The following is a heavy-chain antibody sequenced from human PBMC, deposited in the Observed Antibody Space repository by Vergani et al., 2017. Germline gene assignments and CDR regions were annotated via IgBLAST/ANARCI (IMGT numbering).Heavy chain of an antibody. CDR1: GYTFTSYY. CDR3: ARVVHYYDSSGYYGGWDSCDY. D-gene: IGHD3-22*01. J-gene: IGHJ4*02. Sequence: QVQLVQSGAEVQKPGASVKVSCKASGYTFTSYYMHWVRQAPGQGLEWMGIINPSGGSSSYAQKFQGRVTMTRDTSTGTVYMELSSLRSEDTAVYYCARVVHYYDSSGYYGGWDSCDYWGQGTLVTVSS. CDR2: INPSGGSS. V-gene: IGHV1-46*01.